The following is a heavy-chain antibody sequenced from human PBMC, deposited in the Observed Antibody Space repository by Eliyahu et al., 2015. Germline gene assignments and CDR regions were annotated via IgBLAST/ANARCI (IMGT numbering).Heavy chain of an antibody. V-gene: IGHV1-3*01. CDR1: GYTFTSYA. Sequence: QVQLVQSGAEVKKPGASVKVSCKXSGYTFTSYAMHXVRQXPGQRXEWMGWINXGNGNTKXSQKFQGRVTITRDTSASTAYMELSSLRSEDTAXYYCARVMTTVTVFDYWGQGTLVTVSS. J-gene: IGHJ4*02. D-gene: IGHD4-17*01. CDR2: INXGNGNT. CDR3: ARVMTTVTVFDY.